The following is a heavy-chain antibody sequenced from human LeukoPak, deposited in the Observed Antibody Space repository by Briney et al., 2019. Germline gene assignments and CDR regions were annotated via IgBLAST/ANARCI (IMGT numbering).Heavy chain of an antibody. CDR3: AREYYDILTGYSRLFDY. CDR2: INSSSSYI. J-gene: IGHJ4*02. Sequence: GGPLSLSCAASGFTFISYSMTWVRQPPGKGLEGVSSINSSSSYIYYAASVKGRFTISRDNAKNSLYLQMNSLRAEDTAVYYCAREYYDILTGYSRLFDYWGQGTLVTVSS. CDR1: GFTFISYS. V-gene: IGHV3-21*01. D-gene: IGHD3-9*01.